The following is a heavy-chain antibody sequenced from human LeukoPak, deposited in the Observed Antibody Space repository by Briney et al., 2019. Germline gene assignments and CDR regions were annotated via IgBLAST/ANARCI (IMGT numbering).Heavy chain of an antibody. J-gene: IGHJ5*01. Sequence: GGSLRLSCAASGLTFTSHGFHWVRQAPGRGLEWLTFISLDGSRKSYADSVKGRFTFSRDDSKNTLYLEMNSLRAEDTATYYCARDRAVSWLDSWGLGTLVTVSS. CDR3: ARDRAVSWLDS. D-gene: IGHD3-10*01. V-gene: IGHV3-33*05. CDR2: ISLDGSRK. CDR1: GLTFTSHG.